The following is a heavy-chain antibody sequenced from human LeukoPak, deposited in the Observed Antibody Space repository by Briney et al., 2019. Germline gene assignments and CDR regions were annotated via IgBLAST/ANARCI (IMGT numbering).Heavy chain of an antibody. CDR2: ISYDGSNK. J-gene: IGHJ4*02. CDR3: ATIPAAISLPDY. V-gene: IGHV3-30*03. D-gene: IGHD2-2*02. CDR1: GFTFSSYG. Sequence: PGRSLRLSCAASGFTFSSYGMHWVRQAPGKGLEWVAVISYDGSNKYYADSVKGRFTISRDNSKNTLYLQMNSLRAEDTAVYYCATIPAAISLPDYWGQGTLVTVSS.